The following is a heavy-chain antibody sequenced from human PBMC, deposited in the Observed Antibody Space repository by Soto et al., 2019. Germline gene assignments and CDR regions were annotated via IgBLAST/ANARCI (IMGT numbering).Heavy chain of an antibody. CDR2: ISYDGTYK. J-gene: IGHJ6*02. D-gene: IGHD5-12*01. CDR3: ANEVDVAFSSLQYGMDV. V-gene: IGHV3-30*14. Sequence: GGSLRLSCAGSGFTFNNFAMHWVRQAPGKGLEWVAFISYDGTYKYYADSVRGRFTVYRDNSKSTLFLQMNSLKFEDTAVYVCANEVDVAFSSLQYGMDVWGQGTTVTVSS. CDR1: GFTFNNFA.